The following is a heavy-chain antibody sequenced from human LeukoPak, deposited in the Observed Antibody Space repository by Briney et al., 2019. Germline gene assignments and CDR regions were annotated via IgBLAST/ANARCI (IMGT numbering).Heavy chain of an antibody. CDR3: ARDLEGITMVRGVNYGMDV. D-gene: IGHD3-10*01. J-gene: IGHJ6*02. V-gene: IGHV1-69*10. CDR2: IIPILGIA. CDR1: GGTFSSYA. Sequence: ASVKVSCKASGGTFSSYAVSWVRQAPGQGLEWMGGIIPILGIANYAQKFQGRVTITADKSTSTAYMELSSLRSEDTAVYYCARDLEGITMVRGVNYGMDVWGQGTTVTVSS.